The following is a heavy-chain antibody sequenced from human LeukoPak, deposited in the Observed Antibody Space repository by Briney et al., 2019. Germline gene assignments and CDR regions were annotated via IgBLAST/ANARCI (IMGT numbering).Heavy chain of an antibody. CDR3: ARLAVAAGYYYGMDV. J-gene: IGHJ6*02. CDR2: IIPIFGIT. V-gene: IGHV1-69*13. D-gene: IGHD6-19*01. Sequence: ASVKVSCKASGDTLRNYGISWVRQAPGQGLEWMGGIIPIFGITNYAQKFQGRVTITADESTSTAYMELSSLRSEDTAVYYCARLAVAAGYYYGMDVWGQGTTVTVSS. CDR1: GDTLRNYG.